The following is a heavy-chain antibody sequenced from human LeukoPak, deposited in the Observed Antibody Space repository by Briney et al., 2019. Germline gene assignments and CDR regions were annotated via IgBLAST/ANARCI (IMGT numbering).Heavy chain of an antibody. Sequence: PGGSLRLSCAASGFTVSSSYMSWVRQAPGKGLEWVSIIYSGGRTYYADSVKGRFTFSRDNSKNTLYLQMHSLRAEDTAIYYCARAGILGATPYFDYWGQGTLVTVPS. CDR2: IYSGGRT. CDR1: GFTVSSSY. CDR3: ARAGILGATPYFDY. J-gene: IGHJ4*02. V-gene: IGHV3-53*01. D-gene: IGHD1-26*01.